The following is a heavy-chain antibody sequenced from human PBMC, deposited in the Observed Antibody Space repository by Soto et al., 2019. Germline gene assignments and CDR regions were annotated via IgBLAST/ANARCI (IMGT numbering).Heavy chain of an antibody. J-gene: IGHJ6*03. D-gene: IGHD2-2*01. CDR3: AKSPVVPAAMPHYYYYMDV. CDR1: GFTFSSYA. Sequence: GGSLRLSCAASGFTFSSYAMSWVRQAPGKGLEWVSAISGSGGSTYYADSVKGRFTISRDNSKNTLYLQMNSLRAEDTAVYYCAKSPVVPAAMPHYYYYMDVWGKGTTVTVSS. CDR2: ISGSGGST. V-gene: IGHV3-23*01.